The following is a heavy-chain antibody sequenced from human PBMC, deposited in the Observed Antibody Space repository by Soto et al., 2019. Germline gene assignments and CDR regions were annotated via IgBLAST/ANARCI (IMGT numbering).Heavy chain of an antibody. V-gene: IGHV1-69*12. J-gene: IGHJ6*02. CDR1: GGTFSSYA. D-gene: IGHD6-19*01. CDR3: ATPGWRDPMPGYGMDV. CDR2: IIPIFGTA. Sequence: QVQLVQSGAEVKKPGSSVKVSCKASGGTFSSYAISWVRQAPGQGLEWMGGIIPIFGTAKYAQRFQGRVKITADESTSPAYMELGSLRSEDTAVYYCATPGWRDPMPGYGMDVWGQGTTVTVSS.